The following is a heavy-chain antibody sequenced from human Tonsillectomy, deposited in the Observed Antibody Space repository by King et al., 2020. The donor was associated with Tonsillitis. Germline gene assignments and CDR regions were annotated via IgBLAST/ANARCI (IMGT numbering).Heavy chain of an antibody. Sequence: VQLVESGGGLVKPGGSLRLSCAASGFTFSSYNMNWVRQAPGKGLEWVSSISSSSSYIYYADSMKGRFTISRDNAKNSLYLQMNSLRAEDTAVYYCARGISSGWYRRPEYFQHWGQGTLVTVSS. J-gene: IGHJ1*01. CDR3: ARGISSGWYRRPEYFQH. V-gene: IGHV3-21*01. CDR1: GFTFSSYN. D-gene: IGHD6-19*01. CDR2: ISSSSSYI.